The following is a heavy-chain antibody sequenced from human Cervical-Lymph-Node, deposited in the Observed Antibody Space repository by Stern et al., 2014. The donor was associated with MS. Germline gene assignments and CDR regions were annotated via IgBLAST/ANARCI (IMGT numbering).Heavy chain of an antibody. D-gene: IGHD3-10*01. J-gene: IGHJ4*02. CDR2: VSYDGTQR. CDR1: GFTFRTYA. Sequence: QVQLVESGGGVVQPGRSLSLSCVASGFTFRTYAMHWVRQATGKGLEWVAFVSYDGTQRNSTDSVKARFTISRDNSKNTLYLHMNSLRDEDTAVYFCARGGRGVGLEYWGQGALVTVSS. CDR3: ARGGRGVGLEY. V-gene: IGHV3-30-3*01.